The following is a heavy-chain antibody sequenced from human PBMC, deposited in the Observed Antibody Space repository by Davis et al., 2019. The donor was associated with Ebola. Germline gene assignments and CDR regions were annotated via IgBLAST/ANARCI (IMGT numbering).Heavy chain of an antibody. Sequence: AASVKVSCKASGYTFTGYTMHWVRQAPGQRLEWMGWINAGNGNTTYSQRFHGRVTMTSDTSASTAYMDLSSLRSEDTAVYYCAREVSRGAVAGVFFDYWGQGTLVTVSS. CDR1: GYTFTGYT. D-gene: IGHD6-19*01. CDR2: INAGNGNT. V-gene: IGHV1-3*01. J-gene: IGHJ4*02. CDR3: AREVSRGAVAGVFFDY.